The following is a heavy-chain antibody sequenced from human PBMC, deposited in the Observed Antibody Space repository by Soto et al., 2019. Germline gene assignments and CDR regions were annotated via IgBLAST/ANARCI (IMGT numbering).Heavy chain of an antibody. CDR1: GFTFDDYA. D-gene: IGHD1-1*01. J-gene: IGHJ5*02. CDR3: AKDPWNNWSGLFDP. Sequence: GGSLRLSCVTSGFTFDDYAITWLRQAPGKGLEWVCSISSSGSDTRCAGSVKGRFTISRDSSQSTVYLQMNSLRDEDTAVYYCAKDPWNNWSGLFDPWGQGTLVTVS. CDR2: ISSSGSDT. V-gene: IGHV3-23*01.